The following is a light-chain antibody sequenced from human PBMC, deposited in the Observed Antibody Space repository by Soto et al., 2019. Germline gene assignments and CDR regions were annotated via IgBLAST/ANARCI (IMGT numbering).Light chain of an antibody. J-gene: IGLJ1*01. CDR3: CSYAGSYTYI. Sequence: QSVLTQPPSSSGSPGQSVTISCTGTISDVGGYNYVSWYQQHPGKAPKLMIYEVSKRPSGVPDRFSGSKSGNTASLTISGLQAEDEADYYCCSYAGSYTYIYGSGTKVTVL. CDR2: EVS. V-gene: IGLV2-8*01. CDR1: ISDVGGYNY.